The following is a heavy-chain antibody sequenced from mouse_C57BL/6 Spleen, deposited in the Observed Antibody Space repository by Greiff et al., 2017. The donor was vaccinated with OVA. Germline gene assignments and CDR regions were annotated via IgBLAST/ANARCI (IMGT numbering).Heavy chain of an antibody. V-gene: IGHV1-15*01. D-gene: IGHD1-1*01. CDR3: TRSLYYGSSYPWFAY. CDR2: IDPETGGT. J-gene: IGHJ3*01. CDR1: GYTFTDYE. Sequence: QVHVKQSGAELVRPGASVTLSCKASGYTFTDYEMHWVKQTPVHGLEWIGAIDPETGGTAYNQKFKGKAILTADKSSSTAYMELRSLTSEDSAVYYCTRSLYYGSSYPWFAYWGQGTLVTVSA.